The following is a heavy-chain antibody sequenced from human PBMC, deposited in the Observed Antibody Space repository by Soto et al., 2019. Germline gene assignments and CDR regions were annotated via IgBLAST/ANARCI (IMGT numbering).Heavy chain of an antibody. CDR1: GYTFTSYD. CDR2: MNPDSGHT. CDR3: AREGGFFDY. V-gene: IGHV1-8*01. J-gene: IGHJ4*02. D-gene: IGHD3-16*01. Sequence: GASVKVSCKASGYTFTSYDINWVRQATGQGPEWMGWMNPDSGHTGYVRKFQGRVTMTTDTSTSTAYMELRSLRSDDTAVYYCAREGGFFDYWGQGTLVNVSS.